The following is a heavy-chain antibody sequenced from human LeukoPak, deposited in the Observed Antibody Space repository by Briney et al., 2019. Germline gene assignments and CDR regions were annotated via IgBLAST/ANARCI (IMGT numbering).Heavy chain of an antibody. V-gene: IGHV4-39*02. J-gene: IGHJ4*02. Sequence: SETLSLTCYVSGGSISSTTYYWGWVRQPPGKGLEWIGTSYDSGVTYYNPSLKSRVTISVDTPKNQFSLKLSSVTAADTAVYYCARDRLVGAFDYWGQGTLVTVSS. CDR3: ARDRLVGAFDY. D-gene: IGHD1-26*01. CDR2: SYDSGVT. CDR1: GGSISSTTYY.